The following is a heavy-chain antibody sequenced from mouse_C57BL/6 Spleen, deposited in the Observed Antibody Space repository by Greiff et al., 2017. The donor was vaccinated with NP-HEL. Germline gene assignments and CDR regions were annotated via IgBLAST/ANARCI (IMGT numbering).Heavy chain of an antibody. CDR2: IYPGDGDT. V-gene: IGHV1-82*01. J-gene: IGHJ1*03. D-gene: IGHD1-1*01. Sequence: QVQLQQSGPELVKPGASVKISCKASGYAFSSSWMNWVKQRPGKGLEWIGRIYPGDGDTNYNGKFKGKATLTADKSSSTAYMQLSSLTAWDSSVYFCAREDYYGSYWYFDVWDTGTTVSVSS. CDR3: AREDYYGSYWYFDV. CDR1: GYAFSSSW.